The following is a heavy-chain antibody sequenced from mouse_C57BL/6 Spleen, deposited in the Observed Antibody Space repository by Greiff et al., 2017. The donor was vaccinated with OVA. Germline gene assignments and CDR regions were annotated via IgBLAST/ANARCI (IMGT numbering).Heavy chain of an antibody. D-gene: IGHD1-1*01. V-gene: IGHV1-26*01. CDR2: INPNNGGT. CDR1: GYTFTDYY. CDR3: ARYTTVVARGDY. J-gene: IGHJ2*01. Sequence: VQLQQSGPELVKPGASVKISCKASGYTFTDYYMNWVKQSHGKSLEWIGDINPNNGGTSYNQKFKGKATLTVDKSSSTAYMELRSLTSEDSAVYYCARYTTVVARGDYWGQGTTLTVSS.